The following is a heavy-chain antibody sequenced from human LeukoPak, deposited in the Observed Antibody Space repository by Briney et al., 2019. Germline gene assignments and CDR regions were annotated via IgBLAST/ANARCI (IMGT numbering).Heavy chain of an antibody. CDR1: GFTFSSYG. CDR2: IRYDGSNK. V-gene: IGHV3-30*02. J-gene: IGHJ4*02. CDR3: AKTRPVVVVAADFDY. Sequence: GGSLRLSCAASGFTFSSYGMHWVRQAPGKGLEWVAFIRYDGSNKYYADSVKGRFTISRDNSKDTLYLQMNSLRAEDTAVYYCAKTRPVVVVAADFDYWGQGTLVTVSS. D-gene: IGHD2-15*01.